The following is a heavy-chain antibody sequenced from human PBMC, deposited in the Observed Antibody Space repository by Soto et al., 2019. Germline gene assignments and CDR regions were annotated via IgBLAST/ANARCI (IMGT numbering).Heavy chain of an antibody. CDR2: ISSSGSTI. CDR3: ARDSYYYGMDV. V-gene: IGHV3-48*03. J-gene: IGHJ6*02. CDR1: GFTFSSYE. Sequence: GGSLRLSCAASGFTFSSYEMNWVRQAPGKGLEWVSYISSSGSTIYYADSVKGRFTISRDNAKNSLYLQMNSLRAEDTAVYYCARDSYYYGMDVWGPGTTVTFSS.